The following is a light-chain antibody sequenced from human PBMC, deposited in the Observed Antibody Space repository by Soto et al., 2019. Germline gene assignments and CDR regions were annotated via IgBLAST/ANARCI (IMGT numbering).Light chain of an antibody. V-gene: IGLV2-14*01. J-gene: IGLJ1*01. Sequence: QSALTQPASASGSPGQSITISCTGTSSNVGGYNFVSWYQQHPGKAPKLLIYEVTNRPSGVSDRFSGSKSGNTASLTISGLQAEDEADYYCSSYTTSTTIYVLGTGTKAPS. CDR3: SSYTTSTTIYV. CDR1: SSNVGGYNF. CDR2: EVT.